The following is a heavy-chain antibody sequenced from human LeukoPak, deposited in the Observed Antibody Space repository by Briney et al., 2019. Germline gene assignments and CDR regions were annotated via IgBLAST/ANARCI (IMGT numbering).Heavy chain of an antibody. CDR3: VKGVYYYYYMGV. CDR2: TSGSGSTT. V-gene: IGHV3-23*01. J-gene: IGHJ6*03. CDR1: GFTFSIYV. Sequence: GGSLRLSCAASGFTFSIYVMSWVRQAPGKGLEWVSATSGSGSTTYYADSVKGRFTISRDTSKNTLYLQMNSLRAEDTAVYYCVKGVYYYYYMGVWGKGTTVTVSS.